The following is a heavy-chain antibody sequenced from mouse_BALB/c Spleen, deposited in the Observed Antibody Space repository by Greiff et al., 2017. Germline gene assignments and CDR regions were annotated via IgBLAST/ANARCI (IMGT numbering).Heavy chain of an antibody. CDR1: GYTFTDYY. CDR2: INPNNGDT. Sequence: EVKLMESGPELVKPGASVKMSCKASGYTFTDYYMKWVKQSHGKSLEWIGDINPNNGDTFYNQKFKGKATLTVDKSSSTAYMQLNSLTSEDSAVYYCARNGDSSGYPAWFAYWGQGTLVTVSA. CDR3: ARNGDSSGYPAWFAY. D-gene: IGHD3-2*01. J-gene: IGHJ3*01. V-gene: IGHV1-26*01.